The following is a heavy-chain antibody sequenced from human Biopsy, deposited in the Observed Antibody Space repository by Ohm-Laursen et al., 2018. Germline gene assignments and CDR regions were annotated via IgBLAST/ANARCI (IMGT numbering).Heavy chain of an antibody. D-gene: IGHD3-10*01. Sequence: SLRLSCTASGFTFSDYYMSWIRQAPGKGLERLSYISGSGTTIFYADSVKGRCTVSRDNAKNSLYLQMNSLTVEDTAVYYCARDGAGSYHDYWGQGTLVTVSS. V-gene: IGHV3-11*01. CDR1: GFTFSDYY. CDR3: ARDGAGSYHDY. CDR2: ISGSGTTI. J-gene: IGHJ4*02.